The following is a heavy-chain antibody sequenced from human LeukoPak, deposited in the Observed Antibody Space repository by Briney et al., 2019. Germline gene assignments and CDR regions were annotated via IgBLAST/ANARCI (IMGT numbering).Heavy chain of an antibody. CDR3: ARESGKFDY. CDR1: GLPIGDFA. V-gene: IGHV3-43*02. J-gene: IGHJ4*02. Sequence: GGSLRLSCVASGLPIGDFAMHWVRQAPGQGLEWVSLISGDGVSTFFADSVKGRFSISRDNSKNSLFLEMSSLRTEDTAMYYCARESGKFDYWGQGTLVVVSS. CDR2: ISGDGVST.